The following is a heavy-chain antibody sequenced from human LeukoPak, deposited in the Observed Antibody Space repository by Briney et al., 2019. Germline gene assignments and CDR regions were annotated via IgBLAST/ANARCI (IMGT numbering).Heavy chain of an antibody. CDR1: GFTFSSYW. Sequence: TGGSLRLSCAASGFTFSSYWMSWVRQAPGKGLEWVANIKQDGSEKYYVDSVKGRFTISRDNAKNSLYLQMNSLRAEDTAVYYCARYSTRETQWIQLWPYYYYGMDVWGQGTTVTVSS. J-gene: IGHJ6*02. D-gene: IGHD5-18*01. CDR3: ARYSTRETQWIQLWPYYYYGMDV. CDR2: IKQDGSEK. V-gene: IGHV3-7*05.